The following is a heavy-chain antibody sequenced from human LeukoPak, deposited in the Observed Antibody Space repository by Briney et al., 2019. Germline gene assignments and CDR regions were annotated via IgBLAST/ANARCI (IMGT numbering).Heavy chain of an antibody. V-gene: IGHV4-4*07. CDR3: ARDLVQQLGHYYYYYMDV. CDR2: IYTSGST. D-gene: IGHD6-13*01. Sequence: SETLSLTCTVSGGSISSYYWSWIRQPAGRGLEWIGRIYTSGSTNYNPSLKSRVTMSVDTSENQFSLKLSSVTAADTAVYYCARDLVQQLGHYYYYYMDVWGKGTTVTVSS. CDR1: GGSISSYY. J-gene: IGHJ6*03.